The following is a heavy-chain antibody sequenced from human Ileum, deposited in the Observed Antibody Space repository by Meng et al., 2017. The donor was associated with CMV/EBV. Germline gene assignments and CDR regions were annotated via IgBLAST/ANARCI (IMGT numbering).Heavy chain of an antibody. J-gene: IGHJ4*02. CDR1: TFSSYA. CDR2: ISDSGGST. CDR3: AKVGIVIVPAAVYRNPFDY. D-gene: IGHD2-2*01. V-gene: IGHV3-23*01. Sequence: TFSSYAMSWVRQDPGKGLEWVSTISDSGGSTYYADSVKGRFTISRDNSKNMLYLQMNTLRAEDTAIYFCAKVGIVIVPAAVYRNPFDYWGQGTLVTVSS.